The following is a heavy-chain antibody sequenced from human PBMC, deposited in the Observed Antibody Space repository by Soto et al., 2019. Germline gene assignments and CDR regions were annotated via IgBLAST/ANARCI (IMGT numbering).Heavy chain of an antibody. CDR1: GYTFTGYY. CDR3: AKEVAGRYYYGMDV. D-gene: IGHD6-19*01. V-gene: IGHV1-2*04. J-gene: IGHJ6*02. CDR2: INPNSGGT. Sequence: GASVKVSCKASGYTFTGYYMHWVRQAPGQGLEWMGWINPNSGGTNYAQKFQGWVTMTRDTSISTAYMELSRLRSDDTAVYYCAKEVAGRYYYGMDVWGQGTTVTVSS.